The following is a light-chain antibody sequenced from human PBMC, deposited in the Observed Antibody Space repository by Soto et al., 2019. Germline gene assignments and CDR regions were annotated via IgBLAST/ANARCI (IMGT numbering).Light chain of an antibody. J-gene: IGLJ2*01. Sequence: QSALTQPASVSGSPGQSITISCTGTSSDVGSYNLVSWYQQHPGKAPKLLISEDTKRPSGVSDRFSGPKSGNTASLTISGLQAEDEADYYCCSYAGSRTLVIFGGGTKLTVL. CDR3: CSYAGSRTLVI. CDR1: SSDVGSYNL. V-gene: IGLV2-23*01. CDR2: EDT.